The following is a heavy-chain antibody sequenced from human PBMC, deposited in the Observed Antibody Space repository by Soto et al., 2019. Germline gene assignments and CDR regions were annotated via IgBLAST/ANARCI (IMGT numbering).Heavy chain of an antibody. CDR3: AKAKNAYNWDNWPPFDY. V-gene: IGHV3-23*01. CDR1: GFTLRNYA. D-gene: IGHD1-20*01. J-gene: IGHJ4*02. CDR2: ISANDVGT. Sequence: PEGSLRLSCEPSGFTLRNYAMTWIRQAPGKGLEWVSLISANDVGTYYAESVKTRFTISTDQSRNTVYLQMDSLRADDTAIYYCAKAKNAYNWDNWPPFDYWSQGTLVTVSS.